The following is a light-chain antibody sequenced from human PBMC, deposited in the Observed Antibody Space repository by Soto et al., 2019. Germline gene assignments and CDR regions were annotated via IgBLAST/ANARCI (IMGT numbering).Light chain of an antibody. CDR2: DVS. Sequence: QSVLTQAASGSGSSGQSLTISCTGNSSDVGGYNYVSWYQQHPGKAPKLMIYDVSNRPSGVSNRFSGYKSGDTASLTISGLQAEDEADYYCSSYTSSSTLYVFGTGTKVTVL. V-gene: IGLV2-14*01. J-gene: IGLJ1*01. CDR1: SSDVGGYNY. CDR3: SSYTSSSTLYV.